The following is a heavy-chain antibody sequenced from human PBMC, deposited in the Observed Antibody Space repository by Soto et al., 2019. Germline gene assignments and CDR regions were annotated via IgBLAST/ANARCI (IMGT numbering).Heavy chain of an antibody. CDR1: GYSFTSYW. J-gene: IGHJ4*02. D-gene: IGHD3-9*01. CDR2: IYPDDSDT. V-gene: IGHV5-51*01. CDR3: ARRDMLTGYVYFDY. Sequence: GESLKISCKGSGYSFTSYWVGWVRQMPGKGLEWMGIIYPDDSDTRYSPSFQGHVTISADKSISTAYLQWSSLKASDSATYYCARRDMLTGYVYFDYWGKGTQVTVSS.